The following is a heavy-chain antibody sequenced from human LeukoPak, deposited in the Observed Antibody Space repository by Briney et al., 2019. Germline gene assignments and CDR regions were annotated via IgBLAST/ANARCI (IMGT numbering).Heavy chain of an antibody. D-gene: IGHD5-18*01. Sequence: GGSLRLSCAASGIIFSNYWMHWVRQAPGKGLVWVSRSNRDGSSTSYADSVKGRFTISRDKAKNTLYLQMNSLRAEDTAVYYCARGGGYSYGSFDYWGQGTLVTVSS. CDR2: SNRDGSST. J-gene: IGHJ4*02. V-gene: IGHV3-74*01. CDR1: GIIFSNYW. CDR3: ARGGGYSYGSFDY.